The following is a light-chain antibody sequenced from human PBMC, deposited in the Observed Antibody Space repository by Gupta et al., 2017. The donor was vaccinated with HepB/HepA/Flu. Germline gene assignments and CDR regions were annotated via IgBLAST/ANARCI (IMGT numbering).Light chain of an antibody. CDR1: ILRSYY. V-gene: IGLV3-19*01. CDR2: GKN. CDR3: NSPDSSGSRVV. Sequence: SSELTQDPAVSVALGQTVRITCQGDILRSYYASWYQQKPAQDPVLVIYGKNNRPSGIPDRCSCHSPGNNASSLTNGAQAEEEADDYCNSPDSSGSRVVFGGGTKLTVL. J-gene: IGLJ2*01.